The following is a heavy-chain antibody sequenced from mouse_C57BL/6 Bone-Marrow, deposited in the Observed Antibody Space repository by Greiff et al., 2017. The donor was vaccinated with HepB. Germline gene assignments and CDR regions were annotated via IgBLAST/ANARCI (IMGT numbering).Heavy chain of an antibody. V-gene: IGHV1-42*01. J-gene: IGHJ1*03. CDR3: ARRALVLRYPNWYFDV. Sequence: EVKLQQSGPELVKPGASVKISCKASGYSFTGYYMNWVKQSPEKSLEWIGEINPSTGGTTYNQKFKAKATLTVDKSSSTAYMQLKSLTSEDSAVYYCARRALVLRYPNWYFDVWGTGTTVTVSS. CDR1: GYSFTGYY. CDR2: INPSTGGT. D-gene: IGHD1-1*01.